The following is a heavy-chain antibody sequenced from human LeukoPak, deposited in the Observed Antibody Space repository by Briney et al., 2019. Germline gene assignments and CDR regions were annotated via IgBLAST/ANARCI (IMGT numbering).Heavy chain of an antibody. J-gene: IGHJ4*02. CDR2: TYYSGST. CDR3: ARHGVYGDRADY. D-gene: IGHD4-17*01. V-gene: IGHV4-59*08. CDR1: GGSISSFY. Sequence: SETLSLTCTVSGGSISSFYWSWIWQPPGRGLEWIGYTYYSGSTNYNPSLKSRVTISVDTSKNQFSLKLSSVTAADTAVYYCARHGVYGDRADYWGQGTLVTVSS.